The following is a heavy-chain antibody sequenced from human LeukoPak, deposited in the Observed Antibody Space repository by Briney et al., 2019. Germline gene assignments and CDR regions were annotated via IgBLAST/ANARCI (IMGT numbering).Heavy chain of an antibody. V-gene: IGHV1-24*01. CDR2: FDTEDGET. CDR1: GYTLTELS. Sequence: ASVNVSCTVSGYTLTELSMHWGRQAPGEGLEWMGGFDTEDGETNYAQKFQGRVTITEDTSTDTAYMELSSLSSEDTAVYYCATGEHRGNGFDPWGQGTLVTGSS. D-gene: IGHD1/OR15-1a*01. CDR3: ATGEHRGNGFDP. J-gene: IGHJ5*02.